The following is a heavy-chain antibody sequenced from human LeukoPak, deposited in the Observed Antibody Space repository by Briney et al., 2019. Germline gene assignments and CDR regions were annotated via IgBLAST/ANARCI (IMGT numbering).Heavy chain of an antibody. CDR3: ARGLQRLPAGGY. CDR2: IYYSGST. Sequence: PSETLSLTCTVSGGSISSSSYYWGWIRQPPGKGLEWIGSIYYSGSTYYNPSLKSRVTISVDTSKNQFSLKLNSVTAADTAVYYCARGLQRLPAGGYWGQGTLVTVSS. CDR1: GGSISSSSYY. J-gene: IGHJ4*02. V-gene: IGHV4-39*01. D-gene: IGHD6-25*01.